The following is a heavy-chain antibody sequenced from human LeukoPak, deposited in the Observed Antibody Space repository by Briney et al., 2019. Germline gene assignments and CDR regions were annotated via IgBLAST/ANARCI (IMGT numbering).Heavy chain of an antibody. Sequence: SETLSLTCTVSGDSITGYSWSWIRQTPGKGLEWIGYIYYNGDTHYNPSLNSRLSMSVDTPKKQFSLNLRSVTAADTAVYYCVRGPYGSSVSNWFDPWGQGLLVTVSS. CDR2: IYYNGDT. CDR3: VRGPYGSSVSNWFDP. CDR1: GDSITGYS. D-gene: IGHD3-10*01. J-gene: IGHJ5*02. V-gene: IGHV4-59*01.